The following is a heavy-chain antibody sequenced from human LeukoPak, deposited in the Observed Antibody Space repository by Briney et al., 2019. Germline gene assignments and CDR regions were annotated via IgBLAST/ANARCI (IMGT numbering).Heavy chain of an antibody. V-gene: IGHV4-31*03. Sequence: SQTLSLTCTVSGGSISSGGYYWSWIRQHPGKGLEWIGYIYYSGSTYYNPSLKSRVTISVDTSKNQFSLKLSSVTAADTAVYYCASRGAYYDSSGYPFDYWGQGTLVTVSS. J-gene: IGHJ4*02. CDR2: IYYSGST. CDR1: GGSISSGGYY. CDR3: ASRGAYYDSSGYPFDY. D-gene: IGHD3-22*01.